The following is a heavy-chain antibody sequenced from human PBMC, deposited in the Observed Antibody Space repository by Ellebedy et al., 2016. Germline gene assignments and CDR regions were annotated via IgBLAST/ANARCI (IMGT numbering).Heavy chain of an antibody. CDR3: ARHDSWVHAFDI. V-gene: IGHV4-34*01. J-gene: IGHJ3*02. CDR2: IDHRGT. CDR1: GGSFRGYY. D-gene: IGHD3-16*01. Sequence: SETLSLXXAIYGGSFRGYYWSWIRQPPGKGLEWIGEIDHRGTNYNPSLKSRLTISVDTSKNQFSLKLSSVTAADMAVYYCARHDSWVHAFDIWGQGTMVTVSS.